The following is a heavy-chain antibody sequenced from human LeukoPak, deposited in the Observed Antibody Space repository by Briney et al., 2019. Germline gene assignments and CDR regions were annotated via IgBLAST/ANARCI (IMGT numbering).Heavy chain of an antibody. CDR1: GGPISGYY. Sequence: SETLSLTCTVAGGPISGYYWSWIRQPPGKELEWIGYIYSSGSSGSANYNPSLTSRVTISIDTSKNQFSLTLSSVTAADTAVYYCARQGTTVTLFDYWGQGALVTVSS. V-gene: IGHV4-59*01. CDR3: ARQGTTVTLFDY. CDR2: IYSSGSSGSA. D-gene: IGHD4-11*01. J-gene: IGHJ4*02.